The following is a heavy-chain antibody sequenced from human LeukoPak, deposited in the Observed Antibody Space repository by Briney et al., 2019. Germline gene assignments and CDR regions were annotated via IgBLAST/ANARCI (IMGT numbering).Heavy chain of an antibody. D-gene: IGHD1-26*01. Sequence: GSLRLSCAASGFTFSSYSMNWVRQAPGKGLEWIGSIYYSGSTYYNPSLKSRVTISVDTSKNQFSLKLSSVTAADTAVYYCARVFVSGSYPYYFDYWGQGTLVTVSS. CDR2: IYYSGST. V-gene: IGHV4-39*07. J-gene: IGHJ4*02. CDR1: GFTFSSYS. CDR3: ARVFVSGSYPYYFDY.